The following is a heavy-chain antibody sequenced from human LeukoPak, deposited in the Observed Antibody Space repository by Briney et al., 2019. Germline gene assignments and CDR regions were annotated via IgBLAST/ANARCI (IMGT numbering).Heavy chain of an antibody. Sequence: GGSLRLSCAASGFTFNTYPMHSVRQAPGKGLEWVALIQDDGAKTNYADSVRGRFTISRDNSRSRVYLQMNSLKPDDTAVYYCATQPITLVVVISPFDYWGQGALVTVSS. CDR3: ATQPITLVVVISPFDY. CDR2: IQDDGAKT. V-gene: IGHV3-30*02. D-gene: IGHD3-22*01. CDR1: GFTFNTYP. J-gene: IGHJ4*02.